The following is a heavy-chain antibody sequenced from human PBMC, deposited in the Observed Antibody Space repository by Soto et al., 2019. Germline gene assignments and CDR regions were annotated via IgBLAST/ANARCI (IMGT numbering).Heavy chain of an antibody. D-gene: IGHD3-22*01. CDR3: ARGRDSSGYYFRVYYFDY. CDR1: GYSFSTYW. V-gene: IGHV5-51*01. J-gene: IGHJ4*02. CDR2: IFPGDSDT. Sequence: PGESLKISCKGSGYSFSTYWIAWVRQLPGKGLEWMGIIFPGDSDTRYSPSFQGQVAISADKSISTAYLQWSSLKASDTAMYYCARGRDSSGYYFRVYYFDYWGQGTLVTVSS.